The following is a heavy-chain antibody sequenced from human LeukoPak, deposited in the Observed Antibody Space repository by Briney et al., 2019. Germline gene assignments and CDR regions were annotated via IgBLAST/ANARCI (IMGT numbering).Heavy chain of an antibody. J-gene: IGHJ4*02. Sequence: PSETLSLTCTVAARSLSSYYCSWIRQPPGKVLEWIATIYHTGSTNYNPSLSSRVTISIDTAKNQFSLKLTSVTAADTAVYYCARRGRNSSGWQDYLWGQGTLVTVSS. D-gene: IGHD6-25*01. V-gene: IGHV4-59*01. CDR1: ARSLSSYY. CDR3: ARRGRNSSGWQDYL. CDR2: IYHTGST.